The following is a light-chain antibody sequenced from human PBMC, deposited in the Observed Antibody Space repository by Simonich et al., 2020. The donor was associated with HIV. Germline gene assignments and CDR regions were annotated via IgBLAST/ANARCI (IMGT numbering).Light chain of an antibody. V-gene: IGLV1-51*01. CDR1: SSNIRNNY. CDR2: DNN. Sequence: QSVLTQPPSVSAAPGQKVTISCSGSSSNIRNNYVSWYHQLPGTAPKLLIYDNNKRPSGSPDRFSGSESGTSATLDITGLQTGDEADYYCGTWDSSLSAVVFGGGTKLTVL. J-gene: IGLJ2*01. CDR3: GTWDSSLSAVV.